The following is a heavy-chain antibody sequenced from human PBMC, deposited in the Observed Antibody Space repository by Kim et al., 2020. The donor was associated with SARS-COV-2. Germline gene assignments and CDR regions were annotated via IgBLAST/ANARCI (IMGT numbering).Heavy chain of an antibody. V-gene: IGHV4-31*02. CDR3: ARGRVTIFGVVTEFDY. J-gene: IGHJ4*02. D-gene: IGHD3-3*01. Sequence: SLKSRVNVSVDTSKNQFSLKVSSVTAADTAVYYCARGRVTIFGVVTEFDYWGQGTLVTVSS.